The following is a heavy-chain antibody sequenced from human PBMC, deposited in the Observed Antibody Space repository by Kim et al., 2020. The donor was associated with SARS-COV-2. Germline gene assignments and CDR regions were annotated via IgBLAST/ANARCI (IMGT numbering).Heavy chain of an antibody. D-gene: IGHD3-3*01. CDR3: AKRGRFLEWLLSH. Sequence: YADSVKGRFTISRDNSKNTLYLQMNSLRAEDTAVYYCAKRGRFLEWLLSHWGQGTLVTVSS. V-gene: IGHV3-23*01. J-gene: IGHJ4*02.